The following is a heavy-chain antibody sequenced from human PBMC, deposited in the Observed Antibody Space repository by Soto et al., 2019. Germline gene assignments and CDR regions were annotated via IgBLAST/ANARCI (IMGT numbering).Heavy chain of an antibody. Sequence: EVQVVESGGGLVQPGGSLRLSCAASGFTFSNYWMQWVRQAPGKGLVWVSRINSAGSSTSYADSVKGRFTISRDNAKNTLYLQMNSLRAEDTAVYYCARAVRSGSYPYYYSGMDVWGQGTTVTVSS. CDR3: ARAVRSGSYPYYYSGMDV. V-gene: IGHV3-74*01. J-gene: IGHJ6*02. D-gene: IGHD3-10*01. CDR2: INSAGSST. CDR1: GFTFSNYW.